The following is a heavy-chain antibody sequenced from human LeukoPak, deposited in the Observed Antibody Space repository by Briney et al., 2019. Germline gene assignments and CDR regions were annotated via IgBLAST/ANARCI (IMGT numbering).Heavy chain of an antibody. J-gene: IGHJ3*02. V-gene: IGHV1-69*04. Sequence: GASVKVSCKASGGTFSSYAISWVRQAPGQGLEWMGRIISILGIANYAQKFQGRVTITADKSTSTAYMELSSLRSEDTAVYYCASGYCSGGSCLDAFDIWGQGTMVTVSS. CDR2: IISILGIA. CDR3: ASGYCSGGSCLDAFDI. D-gene: IGHD2-15*01. CDR1: GGTFSSYA.